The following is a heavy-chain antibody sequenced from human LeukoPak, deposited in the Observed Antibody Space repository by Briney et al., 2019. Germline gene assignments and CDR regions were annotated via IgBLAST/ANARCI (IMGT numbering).Heavy chain of an antibody. CDR1: GFTFSSYA. V-gene: IGHV3-23*01. Sequence: GGSLRLSCAASGFTFSSYAMSWVRQAPGKGLEWVSAISGSGGSTYYADSVKGRFTISRDNSKNTLYPQMNSLRAEDTAVYYCAKATFGGVIAWDYWGQGTLVTVSS. D-gene: IGHD3-16*02. CDR3: AKATFGGVIAWDY. J-gene: IGHJ4*02. CDR2: ISGSGGST.